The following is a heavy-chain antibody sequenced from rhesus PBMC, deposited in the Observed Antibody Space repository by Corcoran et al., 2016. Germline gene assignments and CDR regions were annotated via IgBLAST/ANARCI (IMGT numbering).Heavy chain of an antibody. V-gene: IGHV4S10*01. CDR3: ARDQDGLDS. CDR1: GGSLTDRYR. CDR2: IYGSSTRT. Sequence: QVQLQESGPGVVKPSETLSLPCAVSGGSLTDRYRWSWLRPPPGKGLEWIGYIYGSSTRTNYNPSLKSRVTMSKDTSKNQFSLKLSSVTAADTAVYYCARDQDGLDSWGQGVVVTVSS. J-gene: IGHJ6*01.